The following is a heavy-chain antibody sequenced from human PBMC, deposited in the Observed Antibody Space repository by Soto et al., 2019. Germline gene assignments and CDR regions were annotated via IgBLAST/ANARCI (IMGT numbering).Heavy chain of an antibody. CDR1: GGSIGTYY. CDR3: ARVPDR. CDR2: IYYRGNT. D-gene: IGHD2-2*01. J-gene: IGHJ5*02. V-gene: IGHV4-59*12. Sequence: SETLSLTCTVSGGSIGTYYWSWIRQPPGKGLEWIGYIYYRGNTYYNPSLKSRVTISVDRSKNQFSLKLSSVTAADTAVYYCARVPDRWGQGTLVTVSS.